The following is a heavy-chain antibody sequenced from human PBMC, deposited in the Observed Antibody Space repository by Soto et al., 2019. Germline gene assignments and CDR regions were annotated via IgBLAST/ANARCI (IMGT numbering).Heavy chain of an antibody. J-gene: IGHJ6*02. D-gene: IGHD3-16*01. CDR1: GFMFSTYL. CDR3: VGALTYEVPYYYYGMDV. CDR2: IRQGGNEK. V-gene: IGHV3-7*01. Sequence: PGGSLRLSCTASGFMFSTYLMSWVRQAPGKGLEWVANIRQGGNEKFYVDSVKGRFTISRDNAKKSLNLKMNSLRAEDTAVYYCVGALTYEVPYYYYGMDVWGQGTTVTVSS.